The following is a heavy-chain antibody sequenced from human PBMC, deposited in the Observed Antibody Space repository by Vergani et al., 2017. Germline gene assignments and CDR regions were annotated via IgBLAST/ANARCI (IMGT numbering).Heavy chain of an antibody. CDR3: AKVGRSEVAGTFGAFDI. V-gene: IGHV3-23*01. CDR2: LSASDRRT. CDR1: GLTFIMHA. Sequence: EVQLLESGGDLVQPGGSLRLSCAASGLTFIMHAMSWVRQAPGKGLEWVSTLSASDRRTHYADSVKGRFTISRDNSKNTLFLHMNSLRPEDTAVYYCAKVGRSEVAGTFGAFDIWGQGTMVTVSS. J-gene: IGHJ3*02. D-gene: IGHD6-19*01.